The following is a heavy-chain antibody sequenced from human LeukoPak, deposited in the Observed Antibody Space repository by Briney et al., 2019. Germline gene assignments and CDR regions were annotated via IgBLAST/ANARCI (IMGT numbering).Heavy chain of an antibody. V-gene: IGHV3-21*01. CDR2: ISSSSSYI. D-gene: IGHD3-10*01. J-gene: IGHJ6*03. Sequence: GGSLRLSCAASGFTFSSYSMNWVRQAPGKGLEWVSSISSSSSYIYYADSVKGRFTISRDNAKKNSLYLQMNSLRAEDTAVYYCARVAYGEFNYYMDVWGKGTTVTISS. CDR3: ARVAYGEFNYYMDV. CDR1: GFTFSSYS.